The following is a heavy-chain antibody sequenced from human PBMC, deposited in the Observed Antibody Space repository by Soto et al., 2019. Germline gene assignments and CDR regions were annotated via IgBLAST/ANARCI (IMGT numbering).Heavy chain of an antibody. CDR1: GGSFSDYY. CDR3: ARSRTTVEGMDV. J-gene: IGHJ6*02. Sequence: QVQLQQWGAGLLKHSETLSLTCAVYGGSFSDYYWSWIRQPPGKGLEWIGEINHSGSTNYNPSLKSRVTISVDTSKNQFSLKLSSVTAADTAVYYCARSRTTVEGMDVWGQGTTVTVSS. CDR2: INHSGST. V-gene: IGHV4-34*01. D-gene: IGHD4-4*01.